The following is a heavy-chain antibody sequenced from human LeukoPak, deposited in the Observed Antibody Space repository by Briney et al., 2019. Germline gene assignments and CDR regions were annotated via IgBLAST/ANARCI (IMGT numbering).Heavy chain of an antibody. J-gene: IGHJ4*02. V-gene: IGHV3-7*01. CDR1: GFTFSNYG. Sequence: GGSLRLSCAASGFTFSNYGMSWVRQAPGKGLEWVANIKQDGSEKYYVDSVKGRFTISRDNAKNSLYLQMNSLRAEDTAVYYCAREGVFVGATTYYFDYWGQGTLVTVSS. CDR2: IKQDGSEK. CDR3: AREGVFVGATTYYFDY. D-gene: IGHD1-26*01.